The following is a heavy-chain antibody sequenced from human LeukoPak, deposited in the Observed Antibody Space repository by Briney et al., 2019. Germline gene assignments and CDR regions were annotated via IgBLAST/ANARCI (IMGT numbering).Heavy chain of an antibody. J-gene: IGHJ4*02. Sequence: GGSLRLSCAASGFTFSSYEMNWVRQAPGKGLEWVSGISGSGGSTYYADSVKGRFTISRDNSKNTLYLQMNSLRAEDTAVYYCAKDRGTSSFDYWGQGTLVTVSS. V-gene: IGHV3-23*01. D-gene: IGHD6-6*01. CDR3: AKDRGTSSFDY. CDR2: ISGSGGST. CDR1: GFTFSSYE.